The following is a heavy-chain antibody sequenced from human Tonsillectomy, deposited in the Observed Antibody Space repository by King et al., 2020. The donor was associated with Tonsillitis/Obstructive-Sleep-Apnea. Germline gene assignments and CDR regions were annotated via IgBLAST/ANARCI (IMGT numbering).Heavy chain of an antibody. CDR1: RFTFTSYA. CDR2: ISYDGSNK. V-gene: IGHV3-30*04. CDR3: AREVEIPMTDDYYYYYMDV. Sequence: HVQLVQSGGGVVQPGRSLRLSCAASRFTFTSYAMHWVRQAPGKGLEWVAIISYDGSNKYYADSVKGRFTISRDNSKNTLYLQMNSLRAEDTAVYYCAREVEIPMTDDYYYYYMDVWGKGTTVTVSS. J-gene: IGHJ6*03.